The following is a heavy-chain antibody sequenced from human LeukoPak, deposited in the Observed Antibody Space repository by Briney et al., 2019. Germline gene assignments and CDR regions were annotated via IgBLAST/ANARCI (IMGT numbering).Heavy chain of an antibody. CDR2: IYSGGST. CDR1: GFTVSSNF. J-gene: IGHJ4*02. CDR3: AGSGGAALDY. Sequence: QSGGSLRLSCAASGFTVSSNFMNWVRQAPGKGLDWVSVIYSGGSTNYADSVKGRFTISRDNSKNTLCLQMNSLRAEDTAVYYCAGSGGAALDYWGQGTLVTVSS. V-gene: IGHV3-66*01. D-gene: IGHD6-6*01.